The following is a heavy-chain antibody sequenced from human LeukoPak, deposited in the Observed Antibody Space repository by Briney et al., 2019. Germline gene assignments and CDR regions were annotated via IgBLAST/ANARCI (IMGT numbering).Heavy chain of an antibody. Sequence: GGSLRLSCAAPGFTFSSYAMSWVRQAPGKGLEWVSAISGSGGSTYYADSVKGRFTISRDNSKNTLYLQMNSLRAEDTAVYYCAKDLSSSPTSPWGQGTLVTVSS. J-gene: IGHJ5*02. V-gene: IGHV3-23*01. CDR2: ISGSGGST. D-gene: IGHD1-14*01. CDR1: GFTFSSYA. CDR3: AKDLSSSPTSP.